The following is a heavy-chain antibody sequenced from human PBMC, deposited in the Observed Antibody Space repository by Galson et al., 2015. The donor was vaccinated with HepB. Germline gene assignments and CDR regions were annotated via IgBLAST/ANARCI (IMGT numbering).Heavy chain of an antibody. J-gene: IGHJ3*02. Sequence: SLRLSCAASGFTFDVYAMHWVRQAPGKGLERVSGISWNSGSIGYADSVKGRFTISRDNAKNSLYLQMNSLRAEDTALYYCAKVPYSGYDRGAFDIWGQGTMVTVSS. CDR3: AKVPYSGYDRGAFDI. D-gene: IGHD5-12*01. CDR1: GFTFDVYA. CDR2: ISWNSGSI. V-gene: IGHV3-9*01.